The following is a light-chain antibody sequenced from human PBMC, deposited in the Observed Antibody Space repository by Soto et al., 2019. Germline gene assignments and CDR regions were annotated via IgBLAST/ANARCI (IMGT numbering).Light chain of an antibody. CDR2: VEGSGNY. V-gene: IGLV4-60*03. CDR3: ETWDTDSGV. CDR1: SGNRSYI. J-gene: IGLJ3*02. Sequence: QAVVTQSSSASASPGSSVKLTCTLSSGNRSYIIAWHQQHPGKAPRFLMRVEGSGNYNKGSGVPDRFSGSSSGADRYLTIYNLQSEDEADYYCETWDTDSGVFGGGTKLTVL.